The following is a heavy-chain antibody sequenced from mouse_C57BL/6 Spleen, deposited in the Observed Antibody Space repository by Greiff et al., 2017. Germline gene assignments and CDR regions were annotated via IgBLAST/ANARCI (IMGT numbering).Heavy chain of an antibody. V-gene: IGHV5-16*01. CDR2: INYDGSST. Sequence: EVQRVESEGGLVQPGSSMKLSCTASGFTFSDYYMAWVRQVPEKGLEWVANINYDGSSTYYLDSLKSRFIISRANAKNILYLQMSSLKSEDTATYYCARDGGYYVGYFDYWGQGTTLTVSS. D-gene: IGHD2-3*01. CDR1: GFTFSDYY. CDR3: ARDGGYYVGYFDY. J-gene: IGHJ2*01.